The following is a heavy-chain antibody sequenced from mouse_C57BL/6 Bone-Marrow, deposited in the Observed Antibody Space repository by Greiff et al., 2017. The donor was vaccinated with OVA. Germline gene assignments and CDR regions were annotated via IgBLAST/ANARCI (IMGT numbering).Heavy chain of an antibody. D-gene: IGHD2-4*01. CDR1: GYTFTSYW. CDR3: ARSYEYDRGAWFAY. J-gene: IGHJ3*01. V-gene: IGHV1-64*01. CDR2: IHPNSGST. Sequence: QVHVKQPGAELVKPGASVKLSCKASGYTFTSYWMHWVKQRPGQGLEWIGMIHPNSGSTNYNEKFKSKATLTVDKSSSTAYRKLSSLTSEDSAVYYCARSYEYDRGAWFAYWGQGTLVTVSA.